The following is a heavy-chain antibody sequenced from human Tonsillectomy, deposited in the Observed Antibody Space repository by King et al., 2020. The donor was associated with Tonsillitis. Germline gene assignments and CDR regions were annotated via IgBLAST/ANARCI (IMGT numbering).Heavy chain of an antibody. CDR2: IKSKTDGGTT. CDR1: GVTFSNAW. CDR3: TTYVVARSYYFDY. V-gene: IGHV3-15*01. J-gene: IGHJ4*02. D-gene: IGHD2-15*01. Sequence: VQLVESGGGLVKPGGSLRLSCAASGVTFSNAWMTWVRQAPGKGLEWVGRIKSKTDGGTTDYAAPVKGRFSISRDDSKNTLYLQMNSLKTEDTAVYYCTTYVVARSYYFDYWGQGTLVTVSS.